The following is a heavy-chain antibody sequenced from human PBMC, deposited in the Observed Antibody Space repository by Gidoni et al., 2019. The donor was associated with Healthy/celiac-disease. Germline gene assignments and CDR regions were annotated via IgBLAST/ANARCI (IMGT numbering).Heavy chain of an antibody. Sequence: EVQLVESGGGLVKPGGSLRLSCAASGFTFSNAWMSWVRQAPGKGLEWVGRIKSKTDGGTTDYAAPVKGRFTISRDDSKNTLYLQMNSLKTEDTAVYYCTTGRIVVAHSFDYWGQGTLVTVSS. D-gene: IGHD3-22*01. CDR2: IKSKTDGGTT. V-gene: IGHV3-15*01. J-gene: IGHJ4*02. CDR1: GFTFSNAW. CDR3: TTGRIVVAHSFDY.